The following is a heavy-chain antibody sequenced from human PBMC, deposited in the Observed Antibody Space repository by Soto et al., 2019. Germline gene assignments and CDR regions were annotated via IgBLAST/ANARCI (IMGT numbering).Heavy chain of an antibody. CDR1: GGSLVTFA. CDR2: IIPFFWTT. J-gene: IGHJ4*02. V-gene: IGHV1-69*01. D-gene: IGHD2-15*01. Sequence: QVQLVQSGAEVKKPGSSVKVSCKTSGGSLVTFALSWVRQAPGQGLEWMGGIIPFFWTTNYAQRFQGRLTITTDGSTGTTYMELSSLRSEDTALYYCAREACNTTACYTNEIDSWGQGTLVTVSS. CDR3: AREACNTTACYTNEIDS.